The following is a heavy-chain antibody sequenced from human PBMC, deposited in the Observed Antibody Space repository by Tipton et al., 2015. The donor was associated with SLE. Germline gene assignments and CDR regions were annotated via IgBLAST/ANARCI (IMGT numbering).Heavy chain of an antibody. Sequence: TLSLTCTVSGGSITSGSHYWSWIRQPPGKGLEWIGYISDSGNTIDNPSPKSRLTISVDTSKNQFSLKLHSVTAADTAVYYCASILNHAFDYWGQGTLVTVSS. J-gene: IGHJ4*02. CDR2: ISDSGNT. D-gene: IGHD2-8*01. CDR3: ASILNHAFDY. CDR1: GGSITSGSHY. V-gene: IGHV4-61*01.